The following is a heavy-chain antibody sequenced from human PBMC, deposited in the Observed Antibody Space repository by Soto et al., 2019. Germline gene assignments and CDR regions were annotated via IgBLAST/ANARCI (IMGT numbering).Heavy chain of an antibody. CDR1: GGSFSGYY. Sequence: PSETLSLTCAVYGGSFSGYYWRWIRQPPGKGLEWIGEINHSGSTNYNPSLKSRVTILVDTSKNQFSLKLSSVTAADTAVYYCASLHRNGVYYFDYWGQGTLVTVSS. CDR2: INHSGST. V-gene: IGHV4-34*01. D-gene: IGHD2-8*01. CDR3: ASLHRNGVYYFDY. J-gene: IGHJ4*02.